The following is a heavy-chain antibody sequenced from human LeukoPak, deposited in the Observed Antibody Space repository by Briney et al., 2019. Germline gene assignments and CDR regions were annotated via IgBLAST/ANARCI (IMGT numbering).Heavy chain of an antibody. CDR3: ARGTGVPEPYYFDY. CDR1: GGSFSGYY. V-gene: IGHV4-34*01. Sequence: SETLSLTCAVYGGSFSGYYWSWIRQPPGKGLEWIGEINHSGSTNYNPSLKSRVTISVDTSKNQFSLKLSSVTAADTAVYYCARGTGVPEPYYFDYWGQGILVTVSS. D-gene: IGHD1-14*01. CDR2: INHSGST. J-gene: IGHJ4*02.